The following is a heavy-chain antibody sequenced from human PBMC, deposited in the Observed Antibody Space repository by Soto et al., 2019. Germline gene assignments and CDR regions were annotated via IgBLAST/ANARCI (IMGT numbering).Heavy chain of an antibody. CDR2: IVVGSGNT. J-gene: IGHJ6*02. Sequence: SVKVSCKASGFTFTSSAVQWVRQARGQRLEWIGWIVVGSGNTNYAQKFQERVTITRDMSTSTAYMELSSLRSEDTAVYYCAASGTGYYGMDVWGQGTTVTVSS. D-gene: IGHD1-26*01. CDR1: GFTFTSSA. CDR3: AASGTGYYGMDV. V-gene: IGHV1-58*01.